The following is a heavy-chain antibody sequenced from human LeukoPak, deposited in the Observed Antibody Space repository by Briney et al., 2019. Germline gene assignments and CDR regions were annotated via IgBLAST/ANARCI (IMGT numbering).Heavy chain of an antibody. D-gene: IGHD3/OR15-3a*01. V-gene: IGHV1-58*02. CDR3: ATEGGLGLGGNWFDP. Sequence: ASVKVSCKTSGFDFVTSVIHWVRQARGQRLGWIGEIIVGSGNTKYGEKFQERATISRDMSTSTVYVELTSLRSGDTAVYYCATEGGLGLGGNWFDPWGQGTLVTVSS. J-gene: IGHJ5*02. CDR1: GFDFVTSV. CDR2: IIVGSGNT.